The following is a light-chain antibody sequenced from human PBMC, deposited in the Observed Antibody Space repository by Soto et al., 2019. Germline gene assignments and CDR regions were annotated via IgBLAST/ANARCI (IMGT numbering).Light chain of an antibody. J-gene: IGKJ1*01. CDR1: QSVSSK. Sequence: ETVMTQSPGTLSVSPGEGATLSCRASQSVSSKLAWYQQKPRQAPRLLIYGASTRATGIPARFSGSGSGTEFTLTISSLQPEDFAVYYCQQYNTWPRAFGQGTKVEIK. CDR2: GAS. V-gene: IGKV3-15*01. CDR3: QQYNTWPRA.